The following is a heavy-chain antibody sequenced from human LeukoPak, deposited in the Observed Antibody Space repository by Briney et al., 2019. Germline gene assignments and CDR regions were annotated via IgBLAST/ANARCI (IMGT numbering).Heavy chain of an antibody. CDR2: ISSSSSYI. CDR1: GFTFSSYS. CDR3: ARAISCSSTSCYVLDY. Sequence: PGGSLRLSCAASGFTFSSYSMNWVRQAPGKGLEWVSSISSSSSYIYYADSVKGRFTISRDNAKNSLYLQMNSLRAEDTAVYYCARAISCSSTSCYVLDYWGQGTLVTVSS. D-gene: IGHD2-2*01. J-gene: IGHJ4*02. V-gene: IGHV3-21*01.